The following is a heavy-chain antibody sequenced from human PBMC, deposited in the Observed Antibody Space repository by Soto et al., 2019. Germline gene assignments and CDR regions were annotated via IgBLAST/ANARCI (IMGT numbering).Heavy chain of an antibody. D-gene: IGHD4-17*01. CDR3: ARDGPMTTVALGYFEY. CDR2: ISYDGSNK. Sequence: GGSLRLSCEASGFTFSSYALHWVRQAPGKGLEWVAGISYDGSNKYYAASVKGRFTISRDNSKNMLYLQMNSLRAEDTAVYYCARDGPMTTVALGYFEYWGQGTLVTVSS. V-gene: IGHV3-30-3*01. J-gene: IGHJ4*02. CDR1: GFTFSSYA.